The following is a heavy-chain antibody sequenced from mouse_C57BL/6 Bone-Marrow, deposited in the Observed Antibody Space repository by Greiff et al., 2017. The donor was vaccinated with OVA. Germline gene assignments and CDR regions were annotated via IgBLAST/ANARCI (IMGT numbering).Heavy chain of an antibody. V-gene: IGHV1-78*01. CDR1: GYTFTDHT. Sequence: VQLQQSDAELVKPGASVKISCKVSGYTFTDHTLHWMKQRPEQGLEWIGYIYPRDGSTKYNEKFKGKATLTADTSSRPDYMQLNSLTSDDSAAYFCAREGLTTVVANYAMDYWGQGTSVTVSS. D-gene: IGHD1-1*01. CDR2: IYPRDGST. J-gene: IGHJ4*01. CDR3: AREGLTTVVANYAMDY.